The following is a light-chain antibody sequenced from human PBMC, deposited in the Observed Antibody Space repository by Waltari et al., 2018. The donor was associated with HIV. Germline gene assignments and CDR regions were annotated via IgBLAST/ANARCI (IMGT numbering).Light chain of an antibody. CDR1: SSDVGGYNY. Sequence: QSALTQPPSASGSPGQSVTISCTGTSSDVGGYNYVSWYQQHPGKTPKLMMYEVSKRPSGVPGRFTGSKSGNTASRTVSGLQAEDEADYDCSSDAGSNNFGVFGGGTKLTVL. J-gene: IGLJ2*01. CDR2: EVS. CDR3: SSDAGSNNFGV. V-gene: IGLV2-8*01.